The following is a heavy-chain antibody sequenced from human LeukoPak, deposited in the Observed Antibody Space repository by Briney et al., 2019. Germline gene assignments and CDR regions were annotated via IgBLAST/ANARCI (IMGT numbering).Heavy chain of an antibody. D-gene: IGHD1-26*01. CDR3: ARALKWELLQGSGY. CDR2: ISYDGSNK. V-gene: IGHV3-30*04. Sequence: GGSLRLSCVASGFTFSSYAMHWVRQAPGKGLEWVAVISYDGSNKYYADSVKGRFTISRDNSKNTLYLQMNSLRAEDTAVYYCARALKWELLQGSGYWGQGTLVTVSS. CDR1: GFTFSSYA. J-gene: IGHJ4*02.